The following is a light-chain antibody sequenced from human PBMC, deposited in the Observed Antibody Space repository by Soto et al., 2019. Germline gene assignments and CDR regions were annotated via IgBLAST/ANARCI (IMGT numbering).Light chain of an antibody. Sequence: QSVLTQPPSASGTPGQRVTISCSGSDSNIGSNFVNWYQQFPGTAPRLLIYSDSKRPSGVPDRFSGSKSGTSASLAISGLQSEDEADYYCAAWDDGLLDHVVFGGGTKLTVL. V-gene: IGLV1-44*01. CDR1: DSNIGSNF. J-gene: IGLJ2*01. CDR2: SDS. CDR3: AAWDDGLLDHVV.